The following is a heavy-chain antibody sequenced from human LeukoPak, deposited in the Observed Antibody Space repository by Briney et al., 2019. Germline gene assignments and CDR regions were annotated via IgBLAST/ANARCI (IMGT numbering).Heavy chain of an antibody. V-gene: IGHV4-39*01. Sequence: PSETLSLTRTVSGGSISSSSYYWAWIRQPPGKGLEWIGSIYYTGSTYYNPSLKSRVTISVDTSKNQFSLKLSAVTAADTAVYYCARRRKTMVRGDPGFDPWGQGTLVTVSS. J-gene: IGHJ5*02. CDR1: GGSISSSSYY. CDR2: IYYTGST. CDR3: ARRRKTMVRGDPGFDP. D-gene: IGHD3-10*01.